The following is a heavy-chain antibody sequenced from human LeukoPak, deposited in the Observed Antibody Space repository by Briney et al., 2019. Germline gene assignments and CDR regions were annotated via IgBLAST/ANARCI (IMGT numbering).Heavy chain of an antibody. V-gene: IGHV4-38-2*02. CDR3: ARSKWASSSSGIDY. CDR1: GYSISSGYY. D-gene: IGHD6-6*01. CDR2: IDYSGST. J-gene: IGHJ4*02. Sequence: NPSETLSLTCTVSGYSISSGYYWGWIRHPPGKVLEWIATIDYSGSTYYNPSLRSQVTISVETSRNQFSLKLSSVTAADTAVYYCARSKWASSSSGIDYWGQGTLVSVSS.